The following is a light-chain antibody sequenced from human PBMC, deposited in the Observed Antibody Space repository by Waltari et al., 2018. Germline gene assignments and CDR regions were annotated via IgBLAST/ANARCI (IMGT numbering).Light chain of an antibody. CDR2: DDN. CDR3: QSDDSSNKKI. CDR1: SCSIASNN. Sequence: NFILTQPHSVSESPGKTMTISCTCSSCSIASNNVQWHPQRPGRPPTTVIYDDNQRPSGVPDRFSGSIDSSSNSASLTISGLKAEDEADYYCQSDDSSNKKIFGGGTKLTVL. V-gene: IGLV6-57*01. J-gene: IGLJ2*01.